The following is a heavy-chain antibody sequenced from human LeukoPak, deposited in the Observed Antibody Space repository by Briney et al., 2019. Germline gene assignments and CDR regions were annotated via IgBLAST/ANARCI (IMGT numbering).Heavy chain of an antibody. CDR3: ARRAIVVVPAAMEYFDY. V-gene: IGHV4-39*01. CDR2: IYCSGST. J-gene: IGHJ4*02. D-gene: IGHD2-2*01. Sequence: PSETLSLTCTVSGGSISSSSYYWGWIRQPPGKGLEWIGSIYCSGSTYYNPSLKSRVTISVDTSKNQFSLKLSSVTAADTAVYYCARRAIVVVPAAMEYFDYWGQGTLVTVSS. CDR1: GGSISSSSYY.